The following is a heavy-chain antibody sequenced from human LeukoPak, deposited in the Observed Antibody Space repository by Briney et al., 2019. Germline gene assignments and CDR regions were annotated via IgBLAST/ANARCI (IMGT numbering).Heavy chain of an antibody. V-gene: IGHV4-31*03. CDR1: GGSISSGGYY. D-gene: IGHD2-2*02. J-gene: IGHJ4*02. CDR2: ISYTGST. CDR3: TRNYCSSTSCYKRYFDY. Sequence: PSQTPSLTCTVSGGSISSGGYYWSWIRQHPGKGLEWIGYISYTGSTYYNPSLKSRVIISVDTSKTQFSLMLSSVTAADTAVYYCTRNYCSSTSCYKRYFDYWGQGTLVTVSS.